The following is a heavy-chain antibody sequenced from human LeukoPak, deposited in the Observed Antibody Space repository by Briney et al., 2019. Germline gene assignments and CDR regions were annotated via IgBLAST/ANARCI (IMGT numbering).Heavy chain of an antibody. CDR2: INHNGEMI. D-gene: IGHD3-9*01. Sequence: GGSLRLSCAASGFTFSNYVMSWVRQAPGKGLEWVSYINHNGEMIFFPDFVKGRFTISRDNAKNSLYLQMNSLRDEDTAVYYCARDNDWAFHYWGQGTLVTVSS. J-gene: IGHJ4*02. CDR3: ARDNDWAFHY. V-gene: IGHV3-48*02. CDR1: GFTFSNYV.